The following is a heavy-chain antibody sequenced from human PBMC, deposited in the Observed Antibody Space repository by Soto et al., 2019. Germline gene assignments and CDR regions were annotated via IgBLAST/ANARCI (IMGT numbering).Heavy chain of an antibody. D-gene: IGHD3-10*01. CDR2: YNPEEGEK. CDR1: GYPFTELS. Sequence: QVQLVQSGAEVTKPGASVKVSCKVSGYPFTELSMHWVRQAPGKGLEWLGGYNPEEGEKMSAQKFQGRLTMTEDIYTDTAYMELRSVRSEDTAMYYCATDITYGTGREDHWGQGTLVKVSS. J-gene: IGHJ4*02. V-gene: IGHV1-24*01. CDR3: ATDITYGTGREDH.